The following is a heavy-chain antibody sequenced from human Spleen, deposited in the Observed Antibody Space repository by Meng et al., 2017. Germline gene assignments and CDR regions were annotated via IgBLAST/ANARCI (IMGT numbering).Heavy chain of an antibody. CDR3: ARGSGGWYSALDY. V-gene: IGHV2-70*04. CDR1: GFSLTTNGMR. Sequence: SGPTLVKPTETLTLTCTFSGFSLTTNGMRVSWIRQTPGKALEWLARIDWDDDKFYSTSLKTRLTISKDTAKNQVVLTMTSVYPVDTATYFCARGSGGWYSALDYWGQGILVTVSS. J-gene: IGHJ4*02. CDR2: IDWDDDK. D-gene: IGHD6-19*01.